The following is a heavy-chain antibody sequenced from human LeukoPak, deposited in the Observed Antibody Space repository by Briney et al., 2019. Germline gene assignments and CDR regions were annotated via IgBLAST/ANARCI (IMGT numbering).Heavy chain of an antibody. D-gene: IGHD3-10*01. CDR2: IYSSGDT. J-gene: IGHJ4*02. V-gene: IGHV3-53*01. CDR3: AASYYFGSRSYGYLDY. CDR1: GFTVSSKY. Sequence: PGGSLRLSCASSGFTVSSKYKSWVRQTPGKGLQWVALIYSSGDTYTADSVKGRFTISRDNSENTLYLQMDSLRAEDTAVYYCAASYYFGSRSYGYLDYWGQGTLVTVSS.